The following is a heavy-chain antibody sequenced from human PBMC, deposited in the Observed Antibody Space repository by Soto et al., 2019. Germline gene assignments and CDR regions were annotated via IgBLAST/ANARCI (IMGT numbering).Heavy chain of an antibody. Sequence: QVQLVESGGGLVKPGGSLRLSCAASGFTFSDYYMSWIRQAPGKGLEWVSYISSSGSTIYYADSVKGRFTISRDNAKNSLYLQMNSLRAEDTAVYYCASGRDSSSWYWNPVDAFDIWGQGTMVTVSS. V-gene: IGHV3-11*01. CDR1: GFTFSDYY. J-gene: IGHJ3*02. CDR2: ISSSGSTI. D-gene: IGHD6-13*01. CDR3: ASGRDSSSWYWNPVDAFDI.